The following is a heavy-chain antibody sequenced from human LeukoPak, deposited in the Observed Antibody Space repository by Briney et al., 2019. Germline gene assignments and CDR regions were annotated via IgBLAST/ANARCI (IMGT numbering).Heavy chain of an antibody. V-gene: IGHV1-2*02. CDR1: GYTFTGYY. D-gene: IGHD2-2*02. CDR2: INPNSGGT. J-gene: IGHJ5*02. CDR3: ARDMGRYCSSTSCYSWFDP. Sequence: ASVKVSCKASGYTFTGYYIHWVRQAPGQGLEWMGWINPNSGGTNYAQKFQGRVTMTRDTSISTAYMELSRLRSDDTAVYYCARDMGRYCSSTSCYSWFDPWGQGTLVTVSS.